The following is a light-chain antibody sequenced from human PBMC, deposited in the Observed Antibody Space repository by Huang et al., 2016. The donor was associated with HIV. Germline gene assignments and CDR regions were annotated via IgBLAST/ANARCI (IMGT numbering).Light chain of an antibody. J-gene: IGKJ2*01. CDR1: QGVSTN. Sequence: EIVMTQSPATLSVSPGERATLSCRASQGVSTNLAWYQQQPGQAPRLLIYHASTRATGSPARVSGSGSGTEFTLTISSLQSEDFVIYYCQQYNNWPPMYTFGQGTKLEI. CDR3: QQYNNWPPMYT. V-gene: IGKV3-15*01. CDR2: HAS.